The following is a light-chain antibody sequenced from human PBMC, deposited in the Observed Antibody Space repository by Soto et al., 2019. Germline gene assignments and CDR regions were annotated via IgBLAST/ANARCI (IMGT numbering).Light chain of an antibody. J-gene: IGLJ1*01. V-gene: IGLV2-14*03. Sequence: QSALTQPAAVPGSPGQSITISCTGTSSDVGGYNYVSWYQQHPGRAPTLILYGVANRPSGVSNRFSGSKSGNTASLTISGLQAEDEADYYCTSYTSSDSYVFGVGTKVTVL. CDR3: TSYTSSDSYV. CDR1: SSDVGGYNY. CDR2: GVA.